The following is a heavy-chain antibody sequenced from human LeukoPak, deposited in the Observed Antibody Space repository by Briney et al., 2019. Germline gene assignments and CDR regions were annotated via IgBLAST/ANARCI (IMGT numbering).Heavy chain of an antibody. CDR1: GGSFSGYY. CDR3: ARGRGYDFWSGYYTGRNWFDP. V-gene: IGHV4-34*01. J-gene: IGHJ5*02. CDR2: INHSGST. D-gene: IGHD3-3*01. Sequence: PSETLSLTCAVYGGSFSGYYWSWIRQSPGKGLEWIGEINHSGSTKYNPSLKSRVTISVDTSKNQFSLKLSSVTAADTAVYYCARGRGYDFWSGYYTGRNWFDPWGQGTLVTVSS.